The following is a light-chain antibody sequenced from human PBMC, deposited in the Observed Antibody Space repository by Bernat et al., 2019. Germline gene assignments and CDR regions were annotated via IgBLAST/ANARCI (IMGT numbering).Light chain of an antibody. Sequence: IQMTHSPSSLSASLGDTVTITCRASQAISISLAWFQQRQGKAPKSLHYAASNLRSGVPSRFTGSGSGTDFTLTISSLQPEDFGIYYCQQYDSYPLTFGGGTKVDVK. V-gene: IGKV1-16*01. J-gene: IGKJ4*01. CDR2: AAS. CDR1: QAISIS. CDR3: QQYDSYPLT.